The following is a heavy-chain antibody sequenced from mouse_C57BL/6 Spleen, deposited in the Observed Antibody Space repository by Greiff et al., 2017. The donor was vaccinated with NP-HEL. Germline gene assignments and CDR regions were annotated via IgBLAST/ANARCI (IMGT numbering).Heavy chain of an antibody. CDR3: AISSWVGYFDY. J-gene: IGHJ2*01. D-gene: IGHD1-1*02. Sequence: EVKLVESGGGLVQPGGSLSLSCAASGFTFTDYYMSWVRQPPGKALEWLGFIRNKANGYTTEYSASVKGRFTISRDNSQSILYLQMNALRAEDSATYYCAISSWVGYFDYWGQGTTLTVSS. V-gene: IGHV7-3*01. CDR1: GFTFTDYY. CDR2: IRNKANGYTT.